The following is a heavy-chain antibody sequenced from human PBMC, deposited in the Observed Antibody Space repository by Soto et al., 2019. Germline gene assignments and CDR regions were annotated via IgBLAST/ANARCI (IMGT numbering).Heavy chain of an antibody. J-gene: IGHJ6*02. D-gene: IGHD2-2*01. Sequence: QVQLVQSGAEVKKPGSSVKVSCKASGGTFSSYAISWVRQAPGQGLEWMGGIIPISGTANYAQKFQDRLTITADDSTSTAHMELSLRSEDTAVYYCARAQGSSTSLDVYYYYYYGMDVWGQGTTVTVSS. CDR2: IIPISGTA. CDR1: GGTFSSYA. CDR3: ARAQGSSTSLDVYYYYYYGMDV. V-gene: IGHV1-69*01.